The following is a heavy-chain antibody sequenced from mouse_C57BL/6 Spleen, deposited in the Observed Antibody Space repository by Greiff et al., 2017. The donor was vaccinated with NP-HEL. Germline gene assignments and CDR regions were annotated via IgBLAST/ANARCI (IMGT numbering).Heavy chain of an antibody. J-gene: IGHJ2*01. D-gene: IGHD1-1*01. CDR3: TRYGASLFDY. CDR1: GYTFTDYE. CDR2: IDPETGGT. V-gene: IGHV1-15*01. Sequence: QVQLQQSGAELVRPGASVTLSCKASGYTFTDYEMHWVKQTPVHGLEWIGAIDPETGGTAYNQKFKGKAILTADNSSSTAYMELRSLTSEDSAVYYCTRYGASLFDYWGQGTTLTVSS.